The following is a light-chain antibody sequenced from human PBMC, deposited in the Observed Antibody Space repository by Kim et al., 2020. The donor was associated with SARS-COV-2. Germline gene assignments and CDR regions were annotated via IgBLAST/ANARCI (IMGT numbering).Light chain of an antibody. J-gene: IGKJ2*01. CDR1: QSIGSS. V-gene: IGKV6-21*01. CDR3: HQSSGLPHT. CDR2: YAS. Sequence: SVTPKEKVPINCRASQSIGSSLHWYQQRPDQSPKLLIKYASQSFSGVPSRFSGSGSGTDFTLTISSLEAEDAATYYCHQSSGLPHTFGQGTKLEI.